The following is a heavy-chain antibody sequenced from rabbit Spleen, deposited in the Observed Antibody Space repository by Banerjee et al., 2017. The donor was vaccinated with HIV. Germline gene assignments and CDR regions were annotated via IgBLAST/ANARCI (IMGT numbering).Heavy chain of an antibody. Sequence: QDQLVESGGGLVQPGGSLKLSCKASGFDFSSYGVSWVRQAPGKGLEWIGYIDPLFDNTYYANWVNGRFSISRENTHNTLYLQLSSLAAADTATYFCARGWGGDGPYYFDLWGPGTLVTVS. J-gene: IGHJ4*01. CDR2: IDPLFDNT. V-gene: IGHV1S47*01. CDR1: GFDFSSYG. D-gene: IGHD2-1*01. CDR3: ARGWGGDGPYYFDL.